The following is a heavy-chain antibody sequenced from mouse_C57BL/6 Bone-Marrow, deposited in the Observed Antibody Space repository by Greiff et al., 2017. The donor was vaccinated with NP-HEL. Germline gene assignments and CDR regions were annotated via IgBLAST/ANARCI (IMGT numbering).Heavy chain of an antibody. CDR1: GYAFSSSW. V-gene: IGHV1-82*01. CDR3: ARPYDGYYSFAY. D-gene: IGHD2-3*01. J-gene: IGHJ3*01. CDR2: IYPGDGDT. Sequence: VQLVESGPELVKPGASVKISCKASGYAFSSSWMNWVKQRPGKGLEWIGRIYPGDGDTNYNGKFKGKATLTADKSSSTAYMQLSSLTSEDSAVYFCARPYDGYYSFAYWGQGTLVTVSA.